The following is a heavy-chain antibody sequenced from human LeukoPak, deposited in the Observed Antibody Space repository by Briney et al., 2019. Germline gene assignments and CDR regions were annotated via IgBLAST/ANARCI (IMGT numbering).Heavy chain of an antibody. V-gene: IGHV3-23*01. J-gene: IGHJ4*02. Sequence: PGGSLRLSCAASGFTFSTYAMTWVRQAPGKGLEWVSVIGGSGENTFYADSVKGRFTISRDDSKNTLYLQMNSLRADDTAVYYCAKAYSGSTYVGLDYWGQGTLVTVSS. CDR2: IGGSGENT. CDR3: AKAYSGSTYVGLDY. D-gene: IGHD5-12*01. CDR1: GFTFSTYA.